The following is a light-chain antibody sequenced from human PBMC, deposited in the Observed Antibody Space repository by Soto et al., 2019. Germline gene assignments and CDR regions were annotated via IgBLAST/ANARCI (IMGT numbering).Light chain of an antibody. CDR1: QNIERW. J-gene: IGKJ1*01. Sequence: DIQMTQSPSTVSASVGDRVRVTCRASQNIERWQAWYQQKPGKAPKLLLYDVSTLERGVPSRFSGSGSATEFTLTISDLQPDDFATYYCQQYQSDTWTFGQGTKVEVK. CDR3: QQYQSDTWT. CDR2: DVS. V-gene: IGKV1-5*01.